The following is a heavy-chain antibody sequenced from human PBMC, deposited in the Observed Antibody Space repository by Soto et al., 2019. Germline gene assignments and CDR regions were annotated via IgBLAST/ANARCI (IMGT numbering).Heavy chain of an antibody. CDR3: ARVARVVVPAAIISHYYYMDV. CDR1: GFTFSSYW. Sequence: GGSLRLSCAASGFTFSSYWMHWVRQAPGKGLVWVSRINSDGSSTSYADSVKGRFTISRDNAKNTLYLQMNSLRAEDTAVYYCARVARVVVPAAIISHYYYMDVWGKGTTVTVSS. CDR2: INSDGSST. J-gene: IGHJ6*03. V-gene: IGHV3-74*01. D-gene: IGHD2-2*01.